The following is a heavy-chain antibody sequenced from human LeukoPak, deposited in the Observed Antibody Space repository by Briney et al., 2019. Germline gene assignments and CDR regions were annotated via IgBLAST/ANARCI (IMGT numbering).Heavy chain of an antibody. CDR1: GFTFSSYW. CDR3: AGDSIVGPQSGWYIVDY. V-gene: IGHV3-66*01. Sequence: GGSLRLSCAASGFTFSSYWMSWVRQAPGKGLEWVSVIYSGGSTYYADSVKGRFTISRDNSKNTLSLQMNSLRAEDTAVYYCAGDSIVGPQSGWYIVDYWGQGTLVTVSS. D-gene: IGHD6-19*01. CDR2: IYSGGST. J-gene: IGHJ4*02.